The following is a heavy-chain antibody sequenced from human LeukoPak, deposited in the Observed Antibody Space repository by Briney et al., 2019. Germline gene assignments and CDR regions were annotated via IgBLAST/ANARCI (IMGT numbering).Heavy chain of an antibody. V-gene: IGHV4-34*01. J-gene: IGHJ4*02. Sequence: SETLSLTCAVYGGSFSGYYWSWIRQPPGKGLEWIGEINHSGSTNYNPSLKSRVTISVDTSKNQFSLKLSSVTAADTAVYYCAPRHRWSGYSYFWGQGTLVTVSS. CDR1: GGSFSGYY. D-gene: IGHD5-18*01. CDR2: INHSGST. CDR3: APRHRWSGYSYF.